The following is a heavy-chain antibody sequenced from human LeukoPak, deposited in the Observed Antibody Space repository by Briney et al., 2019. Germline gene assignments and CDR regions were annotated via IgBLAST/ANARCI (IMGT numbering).Heavy chain of an antibody. J-gene: IGHJ4*02. CDR3: ARATGAAAGYYFDY. CDR2: IYSGGST. D-gene: IGHD6-13*01. CDR1: GFTFSSNY. V-gene: IGHV3-53*01. Sequence: PGGSLRLSCAASGFTFSSNYMSWVRQAPGKGLEWVSSIYSGGSTYYSDSAKGRFSISRDSSKNTLYLQMNSLRAEDTAGYYCARATGAAAGYYFDYWGQGTLLTVSS.